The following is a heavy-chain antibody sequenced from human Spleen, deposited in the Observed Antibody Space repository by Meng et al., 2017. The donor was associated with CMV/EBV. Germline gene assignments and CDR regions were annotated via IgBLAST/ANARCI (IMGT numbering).Heavy chain of an antibody. Sequence: GESLKISCAASGFTFSSYAMSWVRQAPGKGLEWVSVIYSGGSSTYYADSVKGRFTISRDNSKNTLYLQMNSLRAEDTAVYYCARGWMGATGYFDYWGQGTLVTVSS. V-gene: IGHV3-23*03. CDR3: ARGWMGATGYFDY. CDR1: GFTFSSYA. CDR2: IYSGGSST. D-gene: IGHD1-26*01. J-gene: IGHJ4*02.